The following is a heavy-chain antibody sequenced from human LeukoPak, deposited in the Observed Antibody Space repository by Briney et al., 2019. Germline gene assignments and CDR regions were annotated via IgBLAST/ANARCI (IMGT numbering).Heavy chain of an antibody. Sequence: ASVKVSCKASGYTFSGTGWYLYWLRQAPGQGLECMGWIYPNNGATAYAQKFQGRVAMTRDTSITTAYMELSRLRPDDTAVYCCARDGPAQMVDFDYWGQGTLVTVSS. CDR1: GYTFSGTGWY. D-gene: IGHD3-10*01. CDR3: ARDGPAQMVDFDY. J-gene: IGHJ4*02. CDR2: IYPNNGAT. V-gene: IGHV1-2*02.